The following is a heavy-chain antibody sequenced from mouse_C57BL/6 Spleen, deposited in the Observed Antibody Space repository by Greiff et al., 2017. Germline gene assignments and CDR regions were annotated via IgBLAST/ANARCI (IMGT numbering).Heavy chain of an antibody. D-gene: IGHD2-3*01. J-gene: IGHJ4*01. CDR1: GYTFTNYW. CDR3: ARGGYCSAMDY. CDR2: IYPGGGYT. V-gene: IGHV1-63*01. Sequence: QVQLQQSGAELVRPGTSVKMSCKASGYTFTNYWIGWAKQRPGHGLEWIGDIYPGGGYTNYNEKFKGKATLTADKSSSTAYMQFSSLTSEDSAIYYCARGGYCSAMDYWGQGTSVTVSS.